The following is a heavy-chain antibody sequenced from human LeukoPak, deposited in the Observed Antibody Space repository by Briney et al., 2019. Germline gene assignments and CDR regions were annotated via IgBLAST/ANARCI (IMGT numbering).Heavy chain of an antibody. CDR3: AKAAYDYVWGSYRGVEYYFDY. J-gene: IGHJ4*02. D-gene: IGHD3-16*02. CDR1: GFTFSSYA. Sequence: GGSLRLSCAASGFTFSSYAMSWVRQAPGKGLEWVSAISGSGVSTYYADSVKGRFTISRDNSKNTLYLQMNSLRAEDTAVYYCAKAAYDYVWGSYRGVEYYFDYWGQGTLVTVSS. CDR2: ISGSGVST. V-gene: IGHV3-23*01.